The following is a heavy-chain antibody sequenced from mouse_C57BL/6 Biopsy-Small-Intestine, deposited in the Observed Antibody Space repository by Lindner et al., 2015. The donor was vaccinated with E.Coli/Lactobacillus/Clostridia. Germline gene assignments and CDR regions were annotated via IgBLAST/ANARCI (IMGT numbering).Heavy chain of an antibody. J-gene: IGHJ2*01. V-gene: IGHV1-15*01. CDR2: VAPGTGGT. CDR1: GYTFSDYE. CDR3: TRNWIDY. D-gene: IGHD4-1*01. Sequence: VQLQESGAELVRPGASVTLSCKASGYTFSDYEIHWAKQTPEHGLEWIGGVAPGTGGTAYNQKFKGKAILTADKSSTTAYMDFRGLTSEDPAVYYCTRNWIDYWGQGTTLTVSS.